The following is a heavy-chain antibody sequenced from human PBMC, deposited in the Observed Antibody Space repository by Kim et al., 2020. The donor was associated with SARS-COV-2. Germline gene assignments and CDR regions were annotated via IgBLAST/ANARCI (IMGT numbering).Heavy chain of an antibody. CDR3: ARGQDTAMPGIDY. J-gene: IGHJ4*02. CDR2: IWYDGSNK. V-gene: IGHV3-33*01. Sequence: GGSLRLYCAASGFTFSSYGMHWVRQAPGKGLEWVAVIWYDGSNKYYADSVKGRFTISRDNSKNTLYLQMNSLRAEDTAVYYCARGQDTAMPGIDYWGQGTLVTVSS. D-gene: IGHD5-18*01. CDR1: GFTFSSYG.